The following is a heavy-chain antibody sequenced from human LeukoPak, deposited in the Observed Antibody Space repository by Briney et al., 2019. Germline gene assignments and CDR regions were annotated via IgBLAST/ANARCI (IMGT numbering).Heavy chain of an antibody. CDR3: ARDTLWSHDYYYYYMDV. V-gene: IGHV1-69*05. D-gene: IGHD3-10*01. Sequence: SVKVSCKASGGTFSSYAISWVRQAPGQGLEWMGGIIPIFGTANYAQKFQGRVTITTDESTSTAYMELSSLRSEDTAVYYCARDTLWSHDYYYYYMDVWGKGTTVTVSS. J-gene: IGHJ6*03. CDR1: GGTFSSYA. CDR2: IIPIFGTA.